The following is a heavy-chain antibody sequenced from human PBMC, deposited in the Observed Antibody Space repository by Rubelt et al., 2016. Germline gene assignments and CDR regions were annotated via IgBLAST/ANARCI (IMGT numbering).Heavy chain of an antibody. J-gene: IGHJ6*02. CDR2: ISSSGART. CDR3: ARATVTTSGYYGMDV. D-gene: IGHD4-17*01. V-gene: IGHV3-23*01. CDR1: GFTFGSYG. Sequence: SRGTLVQPGGSLRLSCAASGFTFGSYGMSWVRQAPGKGLEWVSAISSSGARTKYADSVKGRFTISRDNSKNTLYLQMNSLRVEDTAVYYCARATVTTSGYYGMDVWGQGTRVTVSS.